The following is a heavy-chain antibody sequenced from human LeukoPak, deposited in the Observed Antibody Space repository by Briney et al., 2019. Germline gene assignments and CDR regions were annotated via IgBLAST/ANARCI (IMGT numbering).Heavy chain of an antibody. J-gene: IGHJ6*02. CDR1: GFTVSSNY. Sequence: GGSLRLSCAASGFTVSSNYMSWVRQAPGKGLEWVSVIYSGGSTYYADSVKGRFTISRDNSKNTLYLQMNSLRAEDTAVYYCARDRPLLVGGMDVWGQGTTVTVSS. V-gene: IGHV3-53*01. D-gene: IGHD6-6*01. CDR3: ARDRPLLVGGMDV. CDR2: IYSGGST.